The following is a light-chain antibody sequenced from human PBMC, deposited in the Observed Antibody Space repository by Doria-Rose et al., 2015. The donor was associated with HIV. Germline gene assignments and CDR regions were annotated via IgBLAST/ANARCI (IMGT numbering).Light chain of an antibody. CDR2: GNI. CDR3: QSYDSSLSGYV. CDR1: SSNIGAGYD. V-gene: IGLV1-40*01. J-gene: IGLJ1*01. Sequence: QTVVTQEPSVSEAPGQRVTISCTGSSSNIGAGYDVHWYQQLPGTGPKLLIYGNINRSSGVPDRISGSKSGTSASLAITGLQAEDEADYYCQSYDSSLSGYVFGTGTKVTVL.